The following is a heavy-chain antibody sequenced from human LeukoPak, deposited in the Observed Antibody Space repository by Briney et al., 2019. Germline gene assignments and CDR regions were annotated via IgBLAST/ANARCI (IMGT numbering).Heavy chain of an antibody. CDR1: GYTFTGYY. V-gene: IGHV1-2*02. J-gene: IGHJ4*02. D-gene: IGHD6-19*01. CDR2: INPNSGGT. Sequence: ASVKVSCKASGYTFTGYYMHWVRQAPGQGLEWMGWINPNSGGTNYAQKFQGRVTMTRDTSISTAYMELSRLRSDDTAVYYCARVFKWLGQRYYFDYWGQGTLVTVSS. CDR3: ARVFKWLGQRYYFDY.